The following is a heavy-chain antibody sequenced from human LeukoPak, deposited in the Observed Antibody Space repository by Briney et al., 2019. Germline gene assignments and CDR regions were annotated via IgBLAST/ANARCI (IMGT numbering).Heavy chain of an antibody. CDR3: ARTPGGHVNWFDP. CDR1: GGSISTSNYY. D-gene: IGHD3-16*01. J-gene: IGHJ5*02. Sequence: SETLSLTCTVSGGSISTSNYYWGWIRQPPGKGLEWIGNIFYSGSTYYSPSLRSRVTISLDTSRNQFSLKLNSVTAADTAVYYCARTPGGHVNWFDPWGQGTLVTVSS. CDR2: IFYSGST. V-gene: IGHV4-39*07.